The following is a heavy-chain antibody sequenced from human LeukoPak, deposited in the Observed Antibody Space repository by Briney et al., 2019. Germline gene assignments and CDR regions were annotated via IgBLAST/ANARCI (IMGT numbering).Heavy chain of an antibody. CDR2: ISSSGSTI. V-gene: IGHV3-11*04. D-gene: IGHD6-19*01. CDR3: ARGRVAVRSDAFDI. CDR1: GFTFSDYY. J-gene: IGHJ3*02. Sequence: GGSLRLSCAASGFTFSDYYMSWIRQAPGKGLEWVSYISSSGSTIYYADSVKGRFTISRDNAKNSLYLQMNSLRAKDTAVYYCARGRVAVRSDAFDIWGQGTMVTVSS.